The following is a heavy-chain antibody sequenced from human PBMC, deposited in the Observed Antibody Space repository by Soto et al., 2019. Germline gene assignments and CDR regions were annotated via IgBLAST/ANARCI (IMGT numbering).Heavy chain of an antibody. CDR1: GFTFSSYS. V-gene: IGHV3-48*02. CDR2: ISSSSTTT. CDR3: AREGATGTDYFPFDY. D-gene: IGHD5-12*01. Sequence: GGSLRLSCAASGFTFSSYSMNWVRQAPGKGLEWVSYISSSSTTTYYADSVKGRFTISRDNAKNSLYLQMNSLRDEDTAVYYCAREGATGTDYFPFDYWGQGTMVTVSS. J-gene: IGHJ4*02.